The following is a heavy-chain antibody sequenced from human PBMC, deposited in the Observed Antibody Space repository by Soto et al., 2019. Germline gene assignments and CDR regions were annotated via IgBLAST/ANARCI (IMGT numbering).Heavy chain of an antibody. CDR2: IRAYTGNT. J-gene: IGHJ4*02. D-gene: IGHD6-19*01. CDR1: GYSFISYD. Sequence: QVPLVQSGPEVKKPGASVKVSCKASGYSFISYDITWVRQAPGQGLEWMGWIRAYTGNTNYAQKFQGRVTMTTDTSTSTAYMELRSLRSDDTAVYYCARSGDSGWNYLDYWGQGTLVTVSS. V-gene: IGHV1-18*01. CDR3: ARSGDSGWNYLDY.